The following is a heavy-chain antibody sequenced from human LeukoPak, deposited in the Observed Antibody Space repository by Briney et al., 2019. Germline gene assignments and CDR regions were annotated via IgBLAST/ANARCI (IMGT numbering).Heavy chain of an antibody. D-gene: IGHD1-26*01. CDR1: GLSLDTYA. V-gene: IGHV3-9*01. CDR2: LSLDTDRI. J-gene: IGHJ6*02. Sequence: GGSLRLSCAVSGLSLDTYAIHWVRQPPGKGLEWVSGLSLDTDRIGYGDSVKGRFTVSRDHTKNSVYLQMNSLTPEDSALYFCTKDVAPGGADVWGQGTTVTASS. CDR3: TKDVAPGGADV.